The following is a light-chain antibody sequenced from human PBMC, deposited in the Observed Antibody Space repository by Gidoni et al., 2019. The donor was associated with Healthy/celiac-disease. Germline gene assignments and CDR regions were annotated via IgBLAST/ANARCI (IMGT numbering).Light chain of an antibody. J-gene: IGKJ2*01. CDR2: DAS. Sequence: DIQITQSPSSLSASVGDRVTITCEASQEISNYLNWYQQKPGKAPKLLIYDASNLETGVPSRFSGSGSGTDVTFTISSLQPEKIATYYCKQYDNLWYTFGQGTKLEIK. CDR3: KQYDNLWYT. V-gene: IGKV1-33*01. CDR1: QEISNY.